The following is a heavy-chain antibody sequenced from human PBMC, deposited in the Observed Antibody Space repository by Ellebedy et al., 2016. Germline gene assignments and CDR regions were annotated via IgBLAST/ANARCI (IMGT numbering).Heavy chain of an antibody. J-gene: IGHJ4*02. V-gene: IGHV4-39*07. CDR2: IYYSGST. D-gene: IGHD3-10*01. CDR1: GGSISSSSYY. Sequence: SETLSLTXTVSGGSISSSSYYWGWIRQPPGKGLEWIGSIYYSGSTYYNPSLKSRVTISVDTSKNQFSLKLSSVTAADTAVYYCARGAGIYYFDYWGQGTLVTVSS. CDR3: ARGAGIYYFDY.